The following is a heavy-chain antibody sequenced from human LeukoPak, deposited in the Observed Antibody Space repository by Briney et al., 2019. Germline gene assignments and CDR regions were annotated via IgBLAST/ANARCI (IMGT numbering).Heavy chain of an antibody. V-gene: IGHV4-39*07. CDR2: VFFTGTT. CDR1: GGPISGSGYY. D-gene: IGHD3-10*01. Sequence: SETLSLTCTVSGGPISGSGYYWGWIRQPPGKGLEWIASVFFTGTTYYTPSLKSRVTISLDTSKSQFSLKLSSVTAADTAVYYCAKPYYYGSGSFFDYWGQGTLVSVSS. J-gene: IGHJ4*02. CDR3: AKPYYYGSGSFFDY.